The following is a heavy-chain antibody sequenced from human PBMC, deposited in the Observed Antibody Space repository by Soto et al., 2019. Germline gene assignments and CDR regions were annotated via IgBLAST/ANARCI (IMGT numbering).Heavy chain of an antibody. V-gene: IGHV1-69*13. CDR3: ARCYRSPSIAAAGTYYYYGMDV. D-gene: IGHD6-13*01. CDR2: IIPIFGTA. J-gene: IGHJ6*02. CDR1: GGTFSSYA. Sequence: GASMKVSCTASGGTFSSYAISWVRQAPGQGLEWMGGIIPIFGTANYAQKFQGRVTITADESTSTAYMELSSLRSEDTAVYYCARCYRSPSIAAAGTYYYYGMDVWGQGTTVTVSS.